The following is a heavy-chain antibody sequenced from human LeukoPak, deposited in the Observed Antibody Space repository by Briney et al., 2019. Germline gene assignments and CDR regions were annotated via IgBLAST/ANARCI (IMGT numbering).Heavy chain of an antibody. J-gene: IGHJ6*02. D-gene: IGHD1-14*01. CDR3: ATDQVATGVINRATDGLDV. CDR1: GVTFSRNA. V-gene: IGHV3-23*01. CDR2: ISFSGTTT. Sequence: GGSLTLSCAASGVTFSRNAMSWVRRSPGKGLEWISAISFSGTTTFYADSVSGRFTISRDNSKNTLNLQMNRLRVEDTAVYYSATDQVATGVINRATDGLDVWGQGTTVTVSS.